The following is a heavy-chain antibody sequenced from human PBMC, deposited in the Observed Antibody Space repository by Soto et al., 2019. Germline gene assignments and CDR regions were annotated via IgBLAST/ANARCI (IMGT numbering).Heavy chain of an antibody. D-gene: IGHD1-26*01. Sequence: GGSLRLSCAASGFTLSTYAISWVRQAPGKGLEWVSAIKERGGGTYYADSVKGRFTVSRDDSSNKLYLQMDSLRPEDTAVYYCDKTNWEDDRNCWGQGTVVTFSS. J-gene: IGHJ4*02. CDR1: GFTLSTYA. CDR2: IKERGGGT. CDR3: DKTNWEDDRNC. V-gene: IGHV3-23*01.